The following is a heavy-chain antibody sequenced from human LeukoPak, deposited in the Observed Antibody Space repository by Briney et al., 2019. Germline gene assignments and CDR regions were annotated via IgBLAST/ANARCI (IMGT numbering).Heavy chain of an antibody. CDR1: GFTFSTYV. V-gene: IGHV3-23*01. D-gene: IGHD3-10*01. Sequence: GGSLRLSCAASGFTFSTYVISWVRQAPGKGLEWVSAISGSGGSTYYADSVKGRFTISRHNSKNTLYLQMNSLRAEDTAVYYCARGYGSGSSYSMGYWGQGTLVTVSS. CDR2: ISGSGGST. J-gene: IGHJ4*02. CDR3: ARGYGSGSSYSMGY.